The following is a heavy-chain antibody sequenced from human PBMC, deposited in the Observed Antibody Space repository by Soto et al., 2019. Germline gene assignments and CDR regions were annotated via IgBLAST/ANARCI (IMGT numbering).Heavy chain of an antibody. CDR3: VKGHSHSYYYFDY. CDR2: TRGSGGDT. J-gene: IGHJ4*02. CDR1: GFTFSFCA. Sequence: EVQLLGSGGGLVQPGGSLRLSCAASGFTFSFCAMNWVRQAPGKGLEWVSSTRGSGGDTYYADSVRGRFTISRDNSKNTLYLQMNSLRVEDTAVYYCVKGHSHSYYYFDYWGQGTLVTVSS. D-gene: IGHD1-26*01. V-gene: IGHV3-23*01.